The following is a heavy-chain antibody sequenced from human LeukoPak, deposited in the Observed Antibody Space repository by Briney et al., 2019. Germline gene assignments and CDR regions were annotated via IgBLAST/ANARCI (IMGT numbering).Heavy chain of an antibody. CDR2: IYSGGST. CDR1: GFTVSSNY. Sequence: PGGSLRLSCAASGFTVSSNYMSWVRQAPGKGLEWVSVIYSGGSTYYADSVKGRFTISRDNSKNTLYLQMNSLRAEDTAVYYCARDEGSSGGGGDYWGQGTLVTVSS. V-gene: IGHV3-53*01. CDR3: ARDEGSSGGGGDY. J-gene: IGHJ4*02. D-gene: IGHD6-19*01.